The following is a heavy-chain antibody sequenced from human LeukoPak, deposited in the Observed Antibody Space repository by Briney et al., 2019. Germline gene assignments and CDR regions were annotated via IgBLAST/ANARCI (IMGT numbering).Heavy chain of an antibody. CDR2: IWFDGKNE. D-gene: IGHD2-8*01. V-gene: IGHV3-33*08. Sequence: GGSLRLSCAASGFTLSNYALNWIRQAPGKGLEWVADIWFDGKNEHFADSVKGRFAISRDNSKNTVYLQINSLRAEDTAVYYCARDRHCVNGVCHSPPGMDVWGQGTTVTVSS. CDR1: GFTLSNYA. J-gene: IGHJ6*02. CDR3: ARDRHCVNGVCHSPPGMDV.